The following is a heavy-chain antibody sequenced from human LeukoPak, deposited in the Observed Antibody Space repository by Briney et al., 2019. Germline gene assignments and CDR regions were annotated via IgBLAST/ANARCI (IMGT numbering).Heavy chain of an antibody. J-gene: IGHJ6*02. CDR1: GGSFSGYY. D-gene: IGHD2-15*01. CDR3: ARGPIYCSGGSCSYYYYYGMDV. CDR2: TNHSGST. Sequence: TSETLSLTCAVYGGSFSGYYWSWIRQPPGKGLEWIGETNHSGSTNYNPSLKSRVTISVDTSKNQFSLKLSSVTAADTAVYCCARGPIYCSGGSCSYYYYYGMDVWGQGTTVTVSS. V-gene: IGHV4-34*01.